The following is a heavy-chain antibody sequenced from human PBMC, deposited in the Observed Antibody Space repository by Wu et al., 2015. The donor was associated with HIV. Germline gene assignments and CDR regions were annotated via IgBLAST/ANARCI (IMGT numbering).Heavy chain of an antibody. V-gene: IGHV1-46*03. CDR3: ARSYCTNGVCYTSDAFDI. D-gene: IGHD2-8*01. J-gene: IGHJ3*02. CDR2: INPSGGST. Sequence: QVQLVQSGAEVKKPGASVKVSCKASGYTFTSYYMHWVRQAPGQGLEWMGIINPSGGSTSYAQKFQGRVTMTRDTSTSTVYMELSSLRSEDTAVYYCARSYCTNGVCYTSDAFDIWGQGTMVTVSS. CDR1: GYTFTSYY.